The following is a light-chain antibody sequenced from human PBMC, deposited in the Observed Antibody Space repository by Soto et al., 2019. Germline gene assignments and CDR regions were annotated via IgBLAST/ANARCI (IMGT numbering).Light chain of an antibody. V-gene: IGLV2-14*01. J-gene: IGLJ1*01. Sequence: QSVLTQPASVSGSPGQSITISCTGTSSDIGGFYYVSWYQHHPGKDPKLMIYQVSNRPSGVSNRFSGSKSGNTASLTISGLQAEDEADYFCSSYSSSSTFYGFGAGTKV. CDR3: SSYSSSSTFYG. CDR2: QVS. CDR1: SSDIGGFYY.